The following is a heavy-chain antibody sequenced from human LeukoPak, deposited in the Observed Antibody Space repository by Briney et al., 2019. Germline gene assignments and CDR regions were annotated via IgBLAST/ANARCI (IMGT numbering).Heavy chain of an antibody. CDR1: GYTFTSYT. CDR2: INAGNAKT. V-gene: IGHV1-3*01. Sequence: GASVKVSCKASGYTFTSYTMHWVRQAPGQRLEWMGWINAGNAKTRYSQKFQGRVTITRDTSASTAYMELSSLRSEDTAVYYCARVSGWYGDNWFDPWGRGTLVTVSS. CDR3: ARVSGWYGDNWFDP. J-gene: IGHJ5*02. D-gene: IGHD6-19*01.